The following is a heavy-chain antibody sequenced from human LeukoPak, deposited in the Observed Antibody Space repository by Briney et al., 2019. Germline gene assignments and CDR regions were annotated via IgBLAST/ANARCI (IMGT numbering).Heavy chain of an antibody. D-gene: IGHD2-21*02. J-gene: IGHJ4*02. CDR3: TRSRRVYCGGDCYSFDY. V-gene: IGHV3-49*03. CDR2: IRSKAYGGTT. CDR1: GFTFGDYG. Sequence: GGSLRLSCTVSGFTFGDYGMSWFRQAPGKGLEWVGFIRSKAYGGTTEYAASVKGRFTIPRDDSKSIAYLQMNSLKTEDTAVYYCTRSRRVYCGGDCYSFDYWGQGTLVTVSS.